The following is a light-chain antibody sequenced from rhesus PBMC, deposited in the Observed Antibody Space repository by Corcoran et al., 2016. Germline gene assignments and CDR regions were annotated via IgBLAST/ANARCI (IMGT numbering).Light chain of an antibody. CDR2: KAS. CDR1: ENVNNN. CDR3: QHGYGTPYS. J-gene: IGKJ2*01. V-gene: IGKV1-74*01. Sequence: DIQMTQSPSSLSASVGDRVTITCRASENVNNNLNWYQQKPWKAPKLLIHKASNLQSGVPSRVSGSGSGTDYTFTISSLQPEDVATYYCQHGYGTPYSFGQGTKVEIK.